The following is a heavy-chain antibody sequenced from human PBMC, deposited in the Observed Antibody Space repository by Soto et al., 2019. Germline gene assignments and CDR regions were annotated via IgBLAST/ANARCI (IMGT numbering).Heavy chain of an antibody. J-gene: IGHJ3*02. CDR2: IYPFDSDT. CDR1: GYSFTTHW. Sequence: GESLKISCKDSGYSFTTHWIGWVRQMPGKGLEWMGIIYPFDSDTRYSPSFQGQITISADKSISTAYLQWNSLKASDTAMYYCARRSNGDYGFDIWGQGTMVTVSS. V-gene: IGHV5-51*01. CDR3: ARRSNGDYGFDI. D-gene: IGHD3-16*01.